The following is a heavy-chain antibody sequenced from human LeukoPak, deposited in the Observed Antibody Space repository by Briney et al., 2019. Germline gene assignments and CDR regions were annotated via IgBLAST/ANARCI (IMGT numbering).Heavy chain of an antibody. D-gene: IGHD4-23*01. V-gene: IGHV4-34*01. CDR3: TRGRRLSIYGGNFRSAFDS. CDR2: INHSGST. CDR1: GGSFSGYY. J-gene: IGHJ3*02. Sequence: SETLSLTCAVYGGSFSGYYWSWIRQPPGKGLEWIGEINHSGSTNYNPSLKNRVTISVDTSKDQFSLKLSSVSAADTAVYYCTRGRRLSIYGGNFRSAFDSCVQGTMVTVSS.